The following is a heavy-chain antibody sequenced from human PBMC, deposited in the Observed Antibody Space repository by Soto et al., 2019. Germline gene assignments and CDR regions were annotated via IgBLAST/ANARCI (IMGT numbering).Heavy chain of an antibody. Sequence: XGSLMLSCSASGFTFSSYEMNWVRQAPGKGLEWVSYISSSGSTIYYADSVKGRFTISRDNAKNSLYLQMNSLKAEDTAVYYCARTPTAYYGMDVWGQGATVTVSS. V-gene: IGHV3-48*03. CDR3: ARTPTAYYGMDV. J-gene: IGHJ6*01. D-gene: IGHD4-4*01. CDR1: GFTFSSYE. CDR2: ISSSGSTI.